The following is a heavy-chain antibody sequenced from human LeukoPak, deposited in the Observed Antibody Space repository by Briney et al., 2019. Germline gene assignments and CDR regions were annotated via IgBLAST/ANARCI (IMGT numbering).Heavy chain of an antibody. CDR3: ARDRFGFGEYDY. CDR1: RYTFTGYY. J-gene: IGHJ4*02. CDR2: IDPNTGGT. D-gene: IGHD3-10*01. V-gene: IGHV1-2*02. Sequence: GASVKVSCKASRYTFTGYYMHWVRQAPGQGLEWMGWIDPNTGGTKYAQNFQGRVTMTRDTSISTAYMELSRLRSDDTAVYYCARDRFGFGEYDYWGQGTLVTVSS.